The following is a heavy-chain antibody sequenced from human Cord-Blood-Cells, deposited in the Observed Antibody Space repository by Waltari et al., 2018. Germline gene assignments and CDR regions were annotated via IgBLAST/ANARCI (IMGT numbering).Heavy chain of an antibody. J-gene: IGHJ4*02. CDR3: ARDRIAARHVRRSPFDY. V-gene: IGHV4-34*01. Sequence: QVQLQQWGAGLLKPSETLSLTCAVYGGSFSGYYWSWIRKPPGKGLEWIGEINHSGSTNYNPSLKSRVTISVDTSKNQFSLKLSSVTAADTAVYYCARDRIAARHVRRSPFDYWGQGTLVTVSS. D-gene: IGHD6-6*01. CDR1: GGSFSGYY. CDR2: INHSGST.